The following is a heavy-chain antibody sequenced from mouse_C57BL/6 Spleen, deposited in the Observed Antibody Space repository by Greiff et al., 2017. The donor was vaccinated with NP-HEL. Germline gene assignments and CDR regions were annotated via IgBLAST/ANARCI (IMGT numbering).Heavy chain of an antibody. CDR3: ARSGDYDWYFDV. V-gene: IGHV1-50*01. CDR2: IDPSDSYT. D-gene: IGHD2-4*01. Sequence: VQLQESGAELVKPGASVKLSCKASGYTFTSYWMQWVKQRPGQGLEWIGEIDPSDSYTNYNQKFKGKATLTVDTSSSTAYMQLSSLTSEDSAVYYCARSGDYDWYFDVWGTGTTVTVSS. J-gene: IGHJ1*03. CDR1: GYTFTSYW.